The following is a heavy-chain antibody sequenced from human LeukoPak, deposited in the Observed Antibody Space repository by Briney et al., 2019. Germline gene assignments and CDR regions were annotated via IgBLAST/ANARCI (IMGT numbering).Heavy chain of an antibody. J-gene: IGHJ4*02. CDR2: MNPNSGNT. D-gene: IGHD5-18*01. Sequence: ASVKVSCKASGYTFTSYDINWVRQATGQGLEWMGYMNPNSGNTVYAQKFQGRVTMTRNTSISTAYMELSSLRSEDTAIYYCAGRIRQDEYWGQGTLVAVSS. V-gene: IGHV1-8*01. CDR1: GYTFTSYD. CDR3: AGRIRQDEY.